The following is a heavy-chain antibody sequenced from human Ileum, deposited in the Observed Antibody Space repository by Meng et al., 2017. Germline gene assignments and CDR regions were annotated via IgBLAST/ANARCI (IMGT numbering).Heavy chain of an antibody. D-gene: IGHD1-14*01. Sequence: HVKESGHALVKRVWTLSLTFAVSGGSISSAIWWGWVRQPPGKGLEWIGEIFQSGSTNYNPSLKSRVSISVDKSKNHLSLSLSSVTAADTAVYYCAKAAAYNHDIWGQGALVTVSS. CDR3: AKAAAYNHDI. CDR2: IFQSGST. CDR1: GGSISSAIW. J-gene: IGHJ4*02. V-gene: IGHV4-4*02.